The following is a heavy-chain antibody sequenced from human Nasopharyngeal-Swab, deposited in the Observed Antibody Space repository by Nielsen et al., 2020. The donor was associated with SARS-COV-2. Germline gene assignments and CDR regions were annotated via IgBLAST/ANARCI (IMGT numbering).Heavy chain of an antibody. D-gene: IGHD3-10*01. CDR2: IYTSGST. V-gene: IGHV4-4*07. CDR3: ARDNMVRGVIRYYYYGMDV. CDR1: GGSISSYY. Sequence: SETLSLTCTVSGGSISSYYWSWIRQPAGKGLEWIGRIYTSGSTNYNPSLKSRVTMSVDTSKNQFSLKLSSVTAADTAVYYRARDNMVRGVIRYYYYGMDVWGQGTTVTVSS. J-gene: IGHJ6*02.